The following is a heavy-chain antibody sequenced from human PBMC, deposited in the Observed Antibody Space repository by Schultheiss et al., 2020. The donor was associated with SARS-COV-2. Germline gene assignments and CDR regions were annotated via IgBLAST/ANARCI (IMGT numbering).Heavy chain of an antibody. CDR3: ARVATTVVASYWYFDL. Sequence: GGSLRLSCAASGFTFSSYAMSWVRQAPGKGLEWVANIKQDGSEKYYVDSVKGRFTISRDNAKNSLYLQMNSLRAEDTAVYYCARVATTVVASYWYFDLWGRGTLVTVSS. V-gene: IGHV3-7*01. CDR2: IKQDGSEK. D-gene: IGHD4-23*01. CDR1: GFTFSSYA. J-gene: IGHJ2*01.